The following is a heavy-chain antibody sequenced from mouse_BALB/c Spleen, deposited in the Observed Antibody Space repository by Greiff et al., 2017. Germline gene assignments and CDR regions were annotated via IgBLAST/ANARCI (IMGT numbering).Heavy chain of an antibody. Sequence: EVQGVESGPGLVKPSQTVSLTCTVTGISITTGNYRWSWIRQFPGNKLEWIGYIYYSGTITYNPSLTSRTTITRDTSKNQFFLEMNSLTAEDTATDYCAREGGYSYYYAMDYWGQGTSVTVSS. CDR3: AREGGYSYYYAMDY. V-gene: IGHV3-5*02. CDR1: GISITTGNYR. J-gene: IGHJ4*01. D-gene: IGHD2-3*01. CDR2: IYYSGTI.